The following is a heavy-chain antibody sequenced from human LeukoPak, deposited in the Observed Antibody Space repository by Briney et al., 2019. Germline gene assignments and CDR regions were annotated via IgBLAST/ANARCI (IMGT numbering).Heavy chain of an antibody. CDR3: ARHPRAMVRGVIWYFDY. Sequence: SETLSLTCAVYGGSFSGYYWSWIRQPPGKGLEWIGEINHSGSTNYNPSLKSRVTISVDTSKNQFSLKLSSVTAADTAVYYCARHPRAMVRGVIWYFDYWGQGTLVTVSS. V-gene: IGHV4-34*01. J-gene: IGHJ4*02. CDR2: INHSGST. CDR1: GGSFSGYY. D-gene: IGHD3-10*01.